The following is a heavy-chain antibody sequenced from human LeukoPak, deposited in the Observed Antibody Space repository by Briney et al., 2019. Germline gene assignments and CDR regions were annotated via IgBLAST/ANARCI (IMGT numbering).Heavy chain of an antibody. D-gene: IGHD3-10*01. V-gene: IGHV3-9*01. CDR3: AKDMDYYGSGSYYPFDY. CDR2: IRWNSGSI. Sequence: RGGSLRLSCAASGFTFDDYAMHWVRHAPGKGLEWVSGIRWNSGSIGYADSVKGRFTISRDDAKNALYLQMNSLRAEDTALNYCAKDMDYYGSGSYYPFDYWGQGTLVTVSS. J-gene: IGHJ4*02. CDR1: GFTFDDYA.